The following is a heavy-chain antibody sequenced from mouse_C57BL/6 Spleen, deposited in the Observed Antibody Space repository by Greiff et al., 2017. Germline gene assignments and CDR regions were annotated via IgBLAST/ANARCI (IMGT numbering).Heavy chain of an antibody. V-gene: IGHV1-82*01. J-gene: IGHJ2*01. CDR3: ARDYSNFY. D-gene: IGHD2-5*01. CDR2: IYPGDGDT. Sequence: VQLQQSGPELVKPGASVKISCTASGYAFSSSWMNWVKQRPGKGLEWIGRIYPGDGDTNYNGKFKGKATLTADKSSSTSYMQLSSLTSEDSAVYFCARDYSNFYWGQGTTLTVSS. CDR1: GYAFSSSW.